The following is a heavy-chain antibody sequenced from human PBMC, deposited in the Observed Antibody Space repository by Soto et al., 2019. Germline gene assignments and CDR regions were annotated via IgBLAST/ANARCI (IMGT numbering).Heavy chain of an antibody. D-gene: IGHD2-15*01. CDR3: VVAAQPYYFDY. J-gene: IGHJ4*02. CDR1: GYTFTNYG. CDR2: ISAYNGNT. V-gene: IGHV1-18*01. Sequence: GASVKVSCKASGYTFTNYGISWVRQAPGQGLEWMGWISAYNGNTNYAQKLQGRLTMTTDTSTSTAYMELRSLRSDDTAVYYCVVAAQPYYFDYWGQGTLVTVSS.